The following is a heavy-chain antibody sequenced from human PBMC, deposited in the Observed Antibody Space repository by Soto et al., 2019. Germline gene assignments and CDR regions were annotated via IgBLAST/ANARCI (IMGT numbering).Heavy chain of an antibody. Sequence: GGSLRLSCTASGFTFGDYAMSWFRQAPGKGLEWVGFIRSKAYGGTTEYAASVKGRFTISRDDSKSIAYLQMNSLKTEDTAVYYCTSICIEICSGDYRPGWGQGTLVTVSS. CDR1: GFTFGDYA. CDR2: IRSKAYGGTT. CDR3: TSICIEICSGDYRPG. J-gene: IGHJ4*02. V-gene: IGHV3-49*03. D-gene: IGHD4-17*01.